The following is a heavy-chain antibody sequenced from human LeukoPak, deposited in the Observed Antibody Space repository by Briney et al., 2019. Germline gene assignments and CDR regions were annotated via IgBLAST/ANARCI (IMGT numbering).Heavy chain of an antibody. J-gene: IGHJ4*02. D-gene: IGHD5-12*01. CDR3: ARDDSGYVQYYFDY. V-gene: IGHV3-48*04. CDR1: GFTFSSYS. Sequence: GGSLRLSCAASGFTFSSYSMNWVRQAPGKGLEWVSYISSSGSTIYYADSVKGRFTISRDNAKNSLYLQMNSLRAEDTAVYYCARDDSGYVQYYFDYWGQGTLVTVSS. CDR2: ISSSGSTI.